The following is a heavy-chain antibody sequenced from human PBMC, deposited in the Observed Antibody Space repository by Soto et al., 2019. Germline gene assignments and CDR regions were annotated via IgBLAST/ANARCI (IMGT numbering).Heavy chain of an antibody. Sequence: GGSLRLSCAASGFTVSSYAMSWVRQSPGEGLEWVSAISGSGGSTYYADSVKGRFTISRDNSKNTLYLQMNSLRAEDTAVYYCAGIYYDFWSGSQIFDYWGQGTLVTVSS. CDR1: GFTVSSYA. J-gene: IGHJ4*02. CDR2: ISGSGGST. V-gene: IGHV3-23*01. D-gene: IGHD3-3*01. CDR3: AGIYYDFWSGSQIFDY.